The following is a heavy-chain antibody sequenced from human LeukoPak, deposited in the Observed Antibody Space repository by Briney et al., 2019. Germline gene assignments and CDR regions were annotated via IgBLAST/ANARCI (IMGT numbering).Heavy chain of an antibody. CDR2: IKYDASNE. Sequence: PGGSLRLSCAVSGISLSGYAMHWVRQAPGKGLEWVGLIKYDASNEYYADSVKGRFTSSRDNAKNTLYLQMNSLRAEDSAVYYCVREIYTGSGSYAVWGQGILVTVPS. D-gene: IGHD3-10*01. J-gene: IGHJ4*02. V-gene: IGHV3-33*01. CDR3: VREIYTGSGSYAV. CDR1: GISLSGYA.